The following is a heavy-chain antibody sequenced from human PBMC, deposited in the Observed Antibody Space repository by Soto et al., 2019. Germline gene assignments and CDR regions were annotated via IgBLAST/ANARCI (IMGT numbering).Heavy chain of an antibody. CDR2: MNPGSGDT. Sequence: ASVKVSCKASGYSFTNNDVSWVRQATGQGLEWIGWMNPGSGDTGDAQKFQGRVTMNRDISLATAYMELSSLRSDGTAIYACQRMAMFGALNWFDLWGQGILVSVS. CDR3: QRMAMFGALNWFDL. J-gene: IGHJ5*02. D-gene: IGHD3-16*01. CDR1: GYSFTNND. V-gene: IGHV1-8*01.